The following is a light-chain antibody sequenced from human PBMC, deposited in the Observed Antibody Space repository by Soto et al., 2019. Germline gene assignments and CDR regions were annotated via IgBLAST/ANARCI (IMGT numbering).Light chain of an antibody. CDR2: KAS. CDR1: QSIYNW. J-gene: IGKJ4*01. V-gene: IGKV1-5*03. Sequence: DIQMTQSPSALSASVGDRVTITCRASQSIYNWLDWYQQKPGKAPNLLIYKASRLESGVPSRFSGSGSGTEFTLTISSLQPDDSATYYCQHYDNYPPTFGGGTKVEIK. CDR3: QHYDNYPPT.